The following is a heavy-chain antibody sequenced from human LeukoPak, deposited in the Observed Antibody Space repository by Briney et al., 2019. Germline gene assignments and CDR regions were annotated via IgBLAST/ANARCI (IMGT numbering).Heavy chain of an antibody. D-gene: IGHD6-19*01. V-gene: IGHV3-30*04. Sequence: PGGSLRLSCAASGFTFSSYAMHWVSQAPGKGLEWVAVISYDGSNKYYADSVKGRFTISRDNSKNTLYLQMNSLRAEDTAVYYRATLYYHSSGWYIADYWGQGTLVTVSS. CDR1: GFTFSSYA. CDR2: ISYDGSNK. J-gene: IGHJ4*02. CDR3: ATLYYHSSGWYIADY.